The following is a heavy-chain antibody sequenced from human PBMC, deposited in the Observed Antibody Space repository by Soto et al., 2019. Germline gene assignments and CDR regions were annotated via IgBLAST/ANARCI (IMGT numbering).Heavy chain of an antibody. D-gene: IGHD4-4*01. CDR2: IYYIGSP. Sequence: PSATLCLTCTVSGGSISSHYRSWIRQSPGKGLEWIGYIYYIGSPNYNPSLESRVTISEDTSKNQFSLKLTSVTAADTAVYYCAGGRDDYTRCYFERCGRGTLVTVS. CDR3: AGGRDDYTRCYFER. J-gene: IGHJ2*01. CDR1: GGSISSHY. V-gene: IGHV4-59*11.